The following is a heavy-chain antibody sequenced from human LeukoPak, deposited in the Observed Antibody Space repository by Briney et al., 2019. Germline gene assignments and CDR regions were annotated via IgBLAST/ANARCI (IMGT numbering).Heavy chain of an antibody. D-gene: IGHD6-13*01. V-gene: IGHV3-48*04. J-gene: IGHJ6*02. Sequence: PGGSLRLSCAASGFTFSSYSMIWVRQAPGKGLEWVSYISSRSSTIYYADSVKGRFTISRDNAKNSLYLQMNSLRAEDTAVYYCARGHSPEGSYYYYGMDVWGQGTTVTVSS. CDR1: GFTFSSYS. CDR3: ARGHSPEGSYYYYGMDV. CDR2: ISSRSSTI.